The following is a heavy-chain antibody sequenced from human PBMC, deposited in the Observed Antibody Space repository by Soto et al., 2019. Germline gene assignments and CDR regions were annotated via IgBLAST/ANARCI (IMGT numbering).Heavy chain of an antibody. CDR3: ARNCSSTSCYAYP. V-gene: IGHV1-69*02. CDR2: IIPILGIA. D-gene: IGHD2-2*01. J-gene: IGHJ5*02. CDR1: GGTFSSYT. Sequence: QVQLVQSGAEVKKPGSSVKVSCKASGGTFSSYTISWVRQAPGQGLEWMGRIIPILGIANYAQKFQGRVTITADKSTSTAHTEPSRLRSEDTAVYYCARNCSSTSCYAYPWGQGTLVTVSS.